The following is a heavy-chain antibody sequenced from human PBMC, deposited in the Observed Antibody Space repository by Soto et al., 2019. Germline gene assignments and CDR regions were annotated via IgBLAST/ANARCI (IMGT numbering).Heavy chain of an antibody. V-gene: IGHV1-8*01. CDR3: ARGLRRGIAARLPSYYFDY. J-gene: IGHJ4*02. D-gene: IGHD6-6*01. Sequence: ASVKVSCKASGYTFTSYDINWVRQATGQGLEWMGWMNPNSGNTGYAQKFQGRVTMTRNTSISTAYMELSSLRSEDTAVYYCARGLRRGIAARLPSYYFDYWGQGTLVTVSS. CDR2: MNPNSGNT. CDR1: GYTFTSYD.